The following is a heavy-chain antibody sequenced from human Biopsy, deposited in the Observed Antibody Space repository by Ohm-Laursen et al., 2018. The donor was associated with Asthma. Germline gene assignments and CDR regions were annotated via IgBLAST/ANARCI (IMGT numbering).Heavy chain of an antibody. J-gene: IGHJ6*02. CDR1: GAAISRGGYY. CDR2: IYTDGST. V-gene: IGHV4-31*03. D-gene: IGHD2-21*02. CDR3: ARVQSYGDIHFGLDV. Sequence: TLSLTCSVSGAAISRGGYYWSWIRQPPGKGLEWIGYIYTDGSTDYNPSLKSRLSMSVDTSMNQFSLKLTSVTAADTAVYFCARVQSYGDIHFGLDVWGQGTTVTVSS.